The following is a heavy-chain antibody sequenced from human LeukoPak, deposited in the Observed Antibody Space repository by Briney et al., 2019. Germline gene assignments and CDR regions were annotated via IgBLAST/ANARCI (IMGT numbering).Heavy chain of an antibody. J-gene: IGHJ4*02. CDR1: GGTFISYA. CDR3: ARGAEDSSWYHIFDY. D-gene: IGHD6-13*01. CDR2: IIPIFGTA. V-gene: IGHV1-69*01. Sequence: SVKVSCKASGGTFISYAISWVRQAPGQGLEWMGGIIPIFGTANYAQKFQGRVTITADESTSTAYMELSSLRSEDTAVYYCARGAEDSSWYHIFDYWGQGTLVTVSS.